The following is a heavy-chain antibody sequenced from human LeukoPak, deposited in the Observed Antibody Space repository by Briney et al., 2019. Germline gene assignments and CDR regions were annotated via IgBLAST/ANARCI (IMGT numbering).Heavy chain of an antibody. J-gene: IGHJ4*02. D-gene: IGHD3-9*01. CDR2: ISYDGSNK. CDR1: GFTFSSYA. CDR3: ARDLNDILTGYYPSGMDY. V-gene: IGHV3-30*04. Sequence: PGQSMRLSCAAAGFTFSSYAMHWVRQAPGKGLEWVAVISYDGSNKYYADSVKGRFTISRDNSKNTLYLQMNSLRAEDTAVYYCARDLNDILTGYYPSGMDYWGQGTLVTVSS.